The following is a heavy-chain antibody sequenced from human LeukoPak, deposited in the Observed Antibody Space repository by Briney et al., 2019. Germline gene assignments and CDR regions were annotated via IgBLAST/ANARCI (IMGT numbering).Heavy chain of an antibody. Sequence: GGSLRLSCAASGFTFSSYGMHWVRQAPGKGLEWVAVISYDGSNKYYADSVKGRFTISRDNSKNTLYLQMNSLRAEDTAVYYCAKVGLTVTTILDYFDCWGQGTLVTVSS. V-gene: IGHV3-30*19. CDR3: AKVGLTVTTILDYFDC. CDR1: GFTFSSYG. D-gene: IGHD4-11*01. J-gene: IGHJ4*02. CDR2: ISYDGSNK.